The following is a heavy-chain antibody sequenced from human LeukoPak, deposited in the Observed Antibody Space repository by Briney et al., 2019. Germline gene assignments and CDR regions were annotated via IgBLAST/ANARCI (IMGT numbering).Heavy chain of an antibody. CDR3: ARAGEWELPFDY. D-gene: IGHD1-26*01. Sequence: SVKVSCKASGSTFSSYAISWVRQAPGQGLEWMGGIIPIFGTANYAQKFQGRVTITADESTSTAYMELSSLRSEDTAVYYCARAGEWELPFDYWGQGTLVTVSS. J-gene: IGHJ4*02. V-gene: IGHV1-69*13. CDR2: IIPIFGTA. CDR1: GSTFSSYA.